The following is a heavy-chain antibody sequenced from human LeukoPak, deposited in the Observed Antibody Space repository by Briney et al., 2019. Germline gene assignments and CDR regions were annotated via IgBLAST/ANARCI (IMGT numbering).Heavy chain of an antibody. J-gene: IGHJ5*02. CDR1: GFTFSSYW. CDR2: IYYSGST. Sequence: GSLRLSCAASGFTFSSYWMSWVRQAPGKGLEWIGSIYYSGSTYYNPSLKSRVTISVDKSKNQFSLKLSSVTAADTAVYYCARGLFDYGSGSYSVDPWGQGTLVTVSS. D-gene: IGHD3-10*01. V-gene: IGHV4-4*02. CDR3: ARGLFDYGSGSYSVDP.